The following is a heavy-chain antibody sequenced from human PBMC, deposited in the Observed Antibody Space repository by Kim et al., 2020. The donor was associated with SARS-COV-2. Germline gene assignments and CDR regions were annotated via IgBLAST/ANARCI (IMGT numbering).Heavy chain of an antibody. J-gene: IGHJ4*02. Sequence: KGRFTISRDDSKNTLYLQMNSLKTEDTAVYYCTTESPYYYGSGNLYYFDYWGQGTLVTVSS. V-gene: IGHV3-15*01. D-gene: IGHD3-10*01. CDR3: TTESPYYYGSGNLYYFDY.